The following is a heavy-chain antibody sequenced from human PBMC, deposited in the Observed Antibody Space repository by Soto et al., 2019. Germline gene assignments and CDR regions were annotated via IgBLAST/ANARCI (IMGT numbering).Heavy chain of an antibody. CDR1: GDSISSYY. D-gene: IGHD3-16*02. V-gene: IGHV4-59*01. J-gene: IGHJ4*02. CDR3: ARQVIGGFVY. Sequence: SETLSLTCTVSGDSISSYYWSWIRQPPGKGLEWIGYIYNSGSTNYNPSLKSRVTIPVDTSKNQFSLKLSSVTAADTAVYYCARQVIGGFVYWGQGAVVTVSS. CDR2: IYNSGST.